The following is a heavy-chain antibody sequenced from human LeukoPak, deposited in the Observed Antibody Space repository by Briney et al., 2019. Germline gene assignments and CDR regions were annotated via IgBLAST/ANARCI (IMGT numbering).Heavy chain of an antibody. CDR3: ASAITFGGVIVEQN. CDR1: GGSISSYY. V-gene: IGHV4-59*01. CDR2: IYYSGST. D-gene: IGHD3-16*02. J-gene: IGHJ4*02. Sequence: SETLSLTCTVSGGSISSYYWSWIRQPPGKGLEWIGYIYYSGSTNYNPSLKSRVTISVDTSKNQFPLKLSSVTAADTAVYYCASAITFGGVIVEQNWGQGTLVTVSS.